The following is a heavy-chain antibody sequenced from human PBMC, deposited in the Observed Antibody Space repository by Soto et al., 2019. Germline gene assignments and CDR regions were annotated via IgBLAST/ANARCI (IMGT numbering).Heavy chain of an antibody. J-gene: IGHJ4*02. CDR3: AKRVAYSSSPGYCDY. V-gene: IGHV3-23*01. D-gene: IGHD6-6*01. CDR1: GFTFSNYG. Sequence: HPGGSLRLSCAASGFTFSNYGMSWVRQAAGKGLEWVSSISDTSGRSYADSVKGRFTISRDNSDNTLYLQMNSLRAEDTAVYYCAKRVAYSSSPGYCDYWGQG. CDR2: ISDTSGR.